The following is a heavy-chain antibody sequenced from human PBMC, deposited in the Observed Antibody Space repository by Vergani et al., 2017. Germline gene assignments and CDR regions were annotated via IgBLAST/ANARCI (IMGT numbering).Heavy chain of an antibody. CDR2: IYSGDET. V-gene: IGHV3-66*02. J-gene: IGHJ5*02. CDR3: ARGNYYGSGTYVDP. Sequence: ELQLVESGGGLVQPGGSLRLSCAASGSTVSGNYMTGVRQAPGKGLEWVSHIYSGDETYYADAVKGRVTISRNTSKNTHHLQINKLRVEDTAVYYCARGNYYGSGTYVDPWGQGTLVTVSS. D-gene: IGHD3-10*01. CDR1: GSTVSGNY.